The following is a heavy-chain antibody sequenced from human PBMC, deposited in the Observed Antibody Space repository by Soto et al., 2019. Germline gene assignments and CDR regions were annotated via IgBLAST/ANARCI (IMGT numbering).Heavy chain of an antibody. D-gene: IGHD4-17*01. V-gene: IGHV1-69*13. CDR3: ASEDGGDYLYYYGMDV. CDR2: IIPIFGTA. J-gene: IGHJ6*02. CDR1: GGTFSSYA. Sequence: GASVKVSCKASGGTFSSYAISWVRQARGQGLEWMGGIIPIFGTANYAQKFQGRVTITADESTSTAYMELSSLRSEDTAVYYCASEDGGDYLYYYGMDVWGQGTTVTVSS.